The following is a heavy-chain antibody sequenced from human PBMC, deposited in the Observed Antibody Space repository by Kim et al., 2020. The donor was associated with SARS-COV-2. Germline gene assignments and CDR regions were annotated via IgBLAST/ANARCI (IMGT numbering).Heavy chain of an antibody. CDR1: GFTFSSYW. CDR2: INSDGSST. J-gene: IGHJ3*02. CDR3: ARGGYRVFDAFDI. D-gene: IGHD2-15*01. Sequence: GGSLRLSCAASGFTFSSYWMHWVRQAPGKGLVWVSRINSDGSSTSYADSVKGRFTISRDNAKNTLYLQMNSLRAEDTAVYYCARGGYRVFDAFDIWGQGTMVTVSS. V-gene: IGHV3-74*01.